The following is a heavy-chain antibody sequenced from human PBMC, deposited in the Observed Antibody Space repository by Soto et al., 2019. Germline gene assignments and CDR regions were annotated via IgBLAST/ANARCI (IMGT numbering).Heavy chain of an antibody. D-gene: IGHD2-21*01. V-gene: IGHV1-18*01. J-gene: IGHJ4*02. CDR1: GYSFSSYG. Sequence: GASVKVSCKASGYSFSSYGITWVRQAPGQGLEWMGWISPSTHETSYAQKFQGRVTMTTDTSTSTAYIKLRNLKSDDTAVYYCARHDCGGDCVAHWGQGTLVTVSS. CDR3: ARHDCGGDCVAH. CDR2: ISPSTHET.